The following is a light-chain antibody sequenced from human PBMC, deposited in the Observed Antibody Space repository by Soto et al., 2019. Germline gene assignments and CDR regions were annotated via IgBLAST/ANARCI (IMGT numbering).Light chain of an antibody. CDR2: GAS. CDR3: QQYGGSPVT. CDR1: QRVSSNY. V-gene: IGKV3-20*01. Sequence: EIVLTQSPGTLSLSPGERVTLSCRASQRVSSNYVAWYQKKPGQAPRLLIFGASTRATGIPDRFSGSGSGTDVTLTISRREPDDFAVYYCQQYGGSPVTFGQGTRLEIK. J-gene: IGKJ5*01.